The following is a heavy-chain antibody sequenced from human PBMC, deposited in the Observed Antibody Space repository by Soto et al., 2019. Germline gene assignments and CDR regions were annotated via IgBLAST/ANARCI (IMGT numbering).Heavy chain of an antibody. D-gene: IGHD2-21*02. CDR3: ARDDGAYCGGDCYSPFDY. J-gene: IGHJ4*02. CDR1: GGTFSSYT. V-gene: IGHV1-69*08. CDR2: IIPILGIA. Sequence: QVQLVQSGAEVKKPGSSVKVSCKASGGTFSSYTISWVRQAPGQGLEWMGRIIPILGIANYAQKFQGRVTITADKSTSTAYMELSSLSSEDTAVYYCARDDGAYCGGDCYSPFDYWGQGTLVTVSS.